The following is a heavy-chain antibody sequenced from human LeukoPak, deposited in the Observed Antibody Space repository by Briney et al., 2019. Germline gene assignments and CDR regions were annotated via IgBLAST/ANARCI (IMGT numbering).Heavy chain of an antibody. CDR3: GRGAPARDFWSGYYTVVDY. J-gene: IGHJ4*02. CDR2: ISSSSSYI. D-gene: IGHD3-3*01. CDR1: GFTFSSYS. V-gene: IGHV3-21*01. Sequence: GGSLRLSCAASGFTFSSYSMNWVRQAPGKGLKWVSCISSSSSYIYYAGSVKGRFTIPRDNAKNSLYLQMNSLRAEDTAVYYCGRGAPARDFWSGYYTVVDYWGQGTLVTVSS.